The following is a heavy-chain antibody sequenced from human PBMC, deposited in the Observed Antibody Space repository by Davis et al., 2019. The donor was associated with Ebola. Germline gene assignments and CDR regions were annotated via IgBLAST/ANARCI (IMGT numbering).Heavy chain of an antibody. V-gene: IGHV1-2*04. J-gene: IGHJ6*02. CDR2: INPNSGGT. CDR1: GGTFSSYA. CDR3: AKSTTVTTGTYYYYGMDV. D-gene: IGHD4-11*01. Sequence: ASVKVSCKASGGTFSSYAISWVRQAPGQGLAWMGWINPNSGGTNYAQKFQGWVTMTRDTSISTAYMELSRLRSDDTAVYYCAKSTTVTTGTYYYYGMDVWGQGTTVTVSS.